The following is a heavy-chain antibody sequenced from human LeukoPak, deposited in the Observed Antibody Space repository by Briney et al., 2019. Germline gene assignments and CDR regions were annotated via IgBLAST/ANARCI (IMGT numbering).Heavy chain of an antibody. CDR3: ARVSYNWNYLGY. Sequence: GGSLRLSCAASGFTVNNEYMYWVRQAPGRGLECVSLIYADGRTFYTDSVRGRFTISRDNSRNTVDLQMNRLRAEDTAVYFCARVSYNWNYLGYWGQGTLVTVSS. D-gene: IGHD1-20*01. CDR2: IYADGRT. CDR1: GFTVNNEY. J-gene: IGHJ4*02. V-gene: IGHV3-66*01.